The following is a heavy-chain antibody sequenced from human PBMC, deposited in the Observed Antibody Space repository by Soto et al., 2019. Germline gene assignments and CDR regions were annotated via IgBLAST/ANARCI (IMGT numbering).Heavy chain of an antibody. J-gene: IGHJ4*02. CDR3: ARRHSGGFFRFFDS. CDR1: GGSLSTNP. D-gene: IGHD2-15*01. CDR2: TGSGTGPG. Sequence: VKVSCKXSGGSLSTNPISWVRQAPGQGLEWMGGTGSGTGPGNHAQKFQGRLTVTADKSTSTVYMELTNLSSEDTAVYYCARRHSGGFFRFFDSWGQGTLVTVSS. V-gene: IGHV1-69*06.